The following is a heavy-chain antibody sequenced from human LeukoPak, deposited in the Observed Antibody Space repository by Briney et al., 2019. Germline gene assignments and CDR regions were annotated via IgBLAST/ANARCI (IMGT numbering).Heavy chain of an antibody. J-gene: IGHJ4*02. D-gene: IGHD1-14*01. CDR1: GLTFPTAG. Sequence: GGSLRLSCTTSGLTFPTAGFNWVRQAPGKGLEWVASIGPTGFDRYHADSIKGRFTISRDNANNFLYLQMDSLRAEDTAVYYCATETNGRHYDYWGQGTLLTVSS. CDR3: ATETNGRHYDY. V-gene: IGHV3-21*06. CDR2: IGPTGFDR.